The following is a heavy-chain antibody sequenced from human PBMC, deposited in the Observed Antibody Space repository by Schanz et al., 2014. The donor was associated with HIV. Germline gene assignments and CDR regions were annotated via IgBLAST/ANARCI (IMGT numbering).Heavy chain of an antibody. CDR1: GFTFSSYG. Sequence: QVQLVESGGGVVQPGRSLRLSCAVSGFTFSSYGMHWVRQAPGKGLEWVAVISYDGSNKYYADSVKGRFTISRDNSRKTLYLQMNSLRAEDTALYYCATTLYPYTSSSDYYYGMDVWGQGTTVTVSS. CDR3: ATTLYPYTSSSDYYYGMDV. D-gene: IGHD6-6*01. CDR2: ISYDGSNK. J-gene: IGHJ6*02. V-gene: IGHV3-30*12.